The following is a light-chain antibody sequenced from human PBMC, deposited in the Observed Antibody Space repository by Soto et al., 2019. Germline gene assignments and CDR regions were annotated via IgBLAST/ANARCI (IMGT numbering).Light chain of an antibody. CDR2: KAS. V-gene: IGKV1-5*03. Sequence: MQLTQSHYTLCASVGERVTLTCLASQSISSWLAWYQQKPGKAPKLLIYKASSLESGVPSRFSGSGSGTEFTLTISSLQPDDFATYYCQQYNSYSPGTFGQGTKVDIK. J-gene: IGKJ1*01. CDR3: QQYNSYSPGT. CDR1: QSISSW.